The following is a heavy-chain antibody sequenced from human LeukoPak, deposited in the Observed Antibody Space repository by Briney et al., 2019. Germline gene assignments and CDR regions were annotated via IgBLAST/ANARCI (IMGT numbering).Heavy chain of an antibody. D-gene: IGHD5-12*01. CDR3: AKGGGMVATVPPNYFDS. J-gene: IGHJ4*02. Sequence: PGGSLRLSCVASGFTFNNFALSWDRQAPGKGMEWVSLISASGGLTYDAGSATGRFTISRDNPNNTVYLQMNSLRAEDTGVYFCAKGGGMVATVPPNYFDSWGQGTLVTVSS. V-gene: IGHV3-23*01. CDR2: ISASGGLT. CDR1: GFTFNNFA.